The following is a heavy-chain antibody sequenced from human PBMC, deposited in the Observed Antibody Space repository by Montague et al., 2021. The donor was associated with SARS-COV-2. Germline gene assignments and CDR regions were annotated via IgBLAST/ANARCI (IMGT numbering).Heavy chain of an antibody. Sequence: CAISGDSVSSKSAAWNWIRQSLSRGLEWLGRTYYRSQWYEDYAVSVKGRITIKPDTSKNQFSLHLESVSPDDTALYYCARGAYHDLYYYYHGMDVWGRGTTVSVSS. CDR2: TYYRSQWYE. V-gene: IGHV6-1*01. J-gene: IGHJ6*02. D-gene: IGHD2-2*01. CDR3: ARGAYHDLYYYYHGMDV. CDR1: GDSVSSKSAA.